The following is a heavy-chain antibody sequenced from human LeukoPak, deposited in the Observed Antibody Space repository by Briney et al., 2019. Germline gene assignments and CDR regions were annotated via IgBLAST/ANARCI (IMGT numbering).Heavy chain of an antibody. CDR2: INHSGST. CDR3: ARRGDSYKRNDY. J-gene: IGHJ4*02. D-gene: IGHD1-1*01. CDR1: GGSFSGYY. V-gene: IGHV4-34*01. Sequence: PSETLSLTCAVYGGSFSGYYWSWIRQPPGKGLEWIGEINHSGSTNYNPSLKSRVTISVDTSKNQFSLKLSSVTAADTAVYYCARRGDSYKRNDYWGQGTLVTVSS.